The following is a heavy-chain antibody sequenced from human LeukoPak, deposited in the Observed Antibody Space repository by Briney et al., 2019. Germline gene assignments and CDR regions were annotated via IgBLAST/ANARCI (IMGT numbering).Heavy chain of an antibody. CDR1: GFTFSSYA. CDR2: ISYDGSNK. J-gene: IGHJ4*02. V-gene: IGHV3-30*18. Sequence: QAGGSLRLSCAASGFTFSSYAMSWVRQAPGKGLEWVAVISYDGSNKYYADSVKGRFTISRDNSKNTLYLQMNSLRAEDTAVYYCAKDRSGYFDYWGQGTLVTVSS. D-gene: IGHD3-22*01. CDR3: AKDRSGYFDY.